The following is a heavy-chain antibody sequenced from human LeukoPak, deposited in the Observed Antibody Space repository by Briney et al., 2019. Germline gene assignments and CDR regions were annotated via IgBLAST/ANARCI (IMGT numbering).Heavy chain of an antibody. CDR2: ISSNRGST. Sequence: GGSLRLSCAASGFTFSSYAMHWVRQAPGKGLEYVSAISSNRGSTYYANSVKGRFTISRDNSKNTLYLQIGSLRAEDMAVYYCARRGSGSYYFDYWGQGTLVTVSS. D-gene: IGHD3-10*01. V-gene: IGHV3-64*01. CDR1: GFTFSSYA. CDR3: ARRGSGSYYFDY. J-gene: IGHJ4*02.